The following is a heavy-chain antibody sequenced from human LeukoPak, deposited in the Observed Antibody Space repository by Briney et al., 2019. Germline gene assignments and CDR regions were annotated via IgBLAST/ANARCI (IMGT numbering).Heavy chain of an antibody. D-gene: IGHD3-3*02. V-gene: IGHV3-23*01. CDR1: GFTFSTYA. CDR2: ISDSGGAI. Sequence: GGSLRLSCAASGFTFSTYALNWVRQAPGKGLERVSAISDSGGAIYYADSVKGRFTMSRDNSKNSLFLQMNSLRAEDTAVYYCARIGSAAFTDYWGQGTLVTVSS. J-gene: IGHJ4*02. CDR3: ARIGSAAFTDY.